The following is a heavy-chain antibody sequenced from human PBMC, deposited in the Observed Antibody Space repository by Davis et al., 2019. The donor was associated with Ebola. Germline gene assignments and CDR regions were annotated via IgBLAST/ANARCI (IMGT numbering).Heavy chain of an antibody. Sequence: ASVQVSCKASGYTFTSDGISWVRQAPGQGLEWMGWISAYNGNTIYAQKLQGRVTMTRNTSISTAYMELSSLRSEDTAVYYCARGSEITMARVAAFDIWGQGTMVTVSS. CDR1: GYTFTSDG. CDR2: ISAYNGNT. J-gene: IGHJ3*02. V-gene: IGHV1-18*01. CDR3: ARGSEITMARVAAFDI. D-gene: IGHD3-10*01.